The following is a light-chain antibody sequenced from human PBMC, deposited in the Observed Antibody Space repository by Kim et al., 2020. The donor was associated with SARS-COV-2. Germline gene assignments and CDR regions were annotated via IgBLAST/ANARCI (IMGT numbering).Light chain of an antibody. CDR2: AAS. CDR1: QGISSW. V-gene: IGKV1D-16*01. CDR3: QKYDRSPRT. J-gene: IGKJ1*01. Sequence: DIQMTQSPSSLSASVGDRVTITCRASQGISSWLAWYQQKPEKVPKFLIYAASSLQSGVPSRFSGSGSGTDFTLTITSLQPEDFATYYCQKYDRSPRTFGQGTKVDIK.